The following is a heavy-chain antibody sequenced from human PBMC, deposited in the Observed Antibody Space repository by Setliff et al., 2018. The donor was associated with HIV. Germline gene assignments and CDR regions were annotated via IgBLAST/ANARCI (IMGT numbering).Heavy chain of an antibody. Sequence: PSETLSLTCTVSGGSISSYYWSWIRQPPGKGLEWIGYIYTSGSVNYNPSLNSRVTISVDTSKNQFSLKVNSVTAADTAVYYCARSPRIGVAGEFEYWGQGTLGTVS. CDR3: ARSPRIGVAGEFEY. CDR1: GGSISSYY. CDR2: IYTSGSV. D-gene: IGHD6-19*01. J-gene: IGHJ4*02. V-gene: IGHV4-4*09.